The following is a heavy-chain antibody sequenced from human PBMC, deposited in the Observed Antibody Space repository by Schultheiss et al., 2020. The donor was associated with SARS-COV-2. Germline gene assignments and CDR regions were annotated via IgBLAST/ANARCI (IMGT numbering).Heavy chain of an antibody. D-gene: IGHD3-22*01. CDR1: GFTFDDYG. V-gene: IGHV3-30*03. J-gene: IGHJ4*02. CDR2: ISYDGSNK. Sequence: GGSLRLSCAASGFTFDDYGMSWVRQAPGKGLEWVAVISYDGSNKYYADSVKGRFTISRDNSDNTLYLQMNSLRDEDTALYYCATGYYDSDKSGGNHYWGQGTLVTVSS. CDR3: ATGYYDSDKSGGNHY.